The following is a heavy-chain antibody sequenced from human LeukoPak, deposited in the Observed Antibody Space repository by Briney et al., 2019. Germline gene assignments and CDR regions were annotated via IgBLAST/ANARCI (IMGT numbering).Heavy chain of an antibody. Sequence: GSLRLSCTASGFTFSNYEMNWVRQAPGKGLEWVSSISSGASTVYYVDSVRGRFTVSRDNTKNSMYLQMNSLRAEDTALYFCARDSHYYDSSGFPHDVFDIWGQGTMVTVSS. CDR2: ISSGASTV. D-gene: IGHD3-22*01. CDR3: ARDSHYYDSSGFPHDVFDI. J-gene: IGHJ3*02. CDR1: GFTFSNYE. V-gene: IGHV3-48*03.